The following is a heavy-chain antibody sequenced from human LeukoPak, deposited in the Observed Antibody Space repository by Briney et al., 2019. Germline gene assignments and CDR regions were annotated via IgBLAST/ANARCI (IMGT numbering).Heavy chain of an antibody. CDR2: IKSKTDGATT. V-gene: IGHV3-15*01. J-gene: IGHJ4*02. CDR3: TTEMVRGVITLDY. CDR1: GFTFSNAW. D-gene: IGHD3-10*01. Sequence: PGGSLRLSCAASGFTFSNAWMSWVRQAPGKGLEWVGRIKSKTDGATTDYAAPVQGRFTISRDDSKNTLYLQMNSLKTEDTAVYYCTTEMVRGVITLDYWGQGTLVTVSS.